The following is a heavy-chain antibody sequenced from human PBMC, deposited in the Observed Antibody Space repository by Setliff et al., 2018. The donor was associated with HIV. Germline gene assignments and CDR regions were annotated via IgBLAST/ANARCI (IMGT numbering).Heavy chain of an antibody. D-gene: IGHD2-2*01. J-gene: IGHJ3*02. V-gene: IGHV1-18*01. Sequence: ASVKVSFKASGYTFSTYGISWVRQAPGQGLEWMGWISAYNGNTNYAQKLQGRVTVTTDTSTSTAYMELRSLRSDDTAVYYCARDRGVYCISSSCYSPVDAFDIWGQGTMVTVSS. CDR2: ISAYNGNT. CDR3: ARDRGVYCISSSCYSPVDAFDI. CDR1: GYTFSTYG.